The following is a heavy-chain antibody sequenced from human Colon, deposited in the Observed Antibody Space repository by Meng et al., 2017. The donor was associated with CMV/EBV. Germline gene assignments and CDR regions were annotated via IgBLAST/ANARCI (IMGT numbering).Heavy chain of an antibody. V-gene: IGHV3-21*06. Sequence: FSVNSYSMFWVGQAPGKGLEWVSGISGSSEYIFYADSLKGRSAISRDNAENSLFLHMSSLRAEDTAVYYCARALYDSLTGYSRYFDLWGRGTLVTVSS. J-gene: IGHJ2*01. CDR2: ISGSSEYI. CDR1: FSVNSYS. CDR3: ARALYDSLTGYSRYFDL. D-gene: IGHD3-9*01.